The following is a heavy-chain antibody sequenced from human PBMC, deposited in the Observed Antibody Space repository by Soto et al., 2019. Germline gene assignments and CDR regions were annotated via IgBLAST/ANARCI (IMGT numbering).Heavy chain of an antibody. CDR2: IRSKAYGGTT. D-gene: IGHD3-10*01. Sequence: GGSLRLSCTASGFTFGDYAMSWFRQAPGKGLEWVGFIRSKAYGGTTEYAASVKGRFTISRDDSKSIAYLQMNSLKTEDTAVYYCTRDLAVRGVISYYYYMDVWGKGTTVTVSS. J-gene: IGHJ6*03. CDR3: TRDLAVRGVISYYYYMDV. V-gene: IGHV3-49*03. CDR1: GFTFGDYA.